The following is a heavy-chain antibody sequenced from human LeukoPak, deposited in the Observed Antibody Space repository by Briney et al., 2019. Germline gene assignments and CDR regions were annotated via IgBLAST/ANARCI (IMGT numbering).Heavy chain of an antibody. Sequence: SSETLSLTCAVYGGSFGAYYWTWIRQPPGKGLEWIGEINHSGSSNYNSSLRSRVTISVDTSYKQFSLRLSSVTAADTAVYYCAPRGDIEHSYVYGKWFDPWGQGTRVTVSS. CDR3: APRGDIEHSYVYGKWFDP. J-gene: IGHJ5*02. CDR2: INHSGSS. CDR1: GGSFGAYY. V-gene: IGHV4-34*01. D-gene: IGHD5-18*01.